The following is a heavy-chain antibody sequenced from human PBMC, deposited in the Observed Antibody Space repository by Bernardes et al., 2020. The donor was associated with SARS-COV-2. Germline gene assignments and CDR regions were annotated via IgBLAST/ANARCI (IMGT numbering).Heavy chain of an antibody. D-gene: IGHD3-3*01. CDR3: SRGLIPRITIFGVVIRDPARSYGMDV. CDR2: INHSGST. Sequence: WESLCLTCAVYGGSFSGYYWSWIRQPPGKGLEWIGEINHSGSTNYNPSLKSRVTISVDTSKNQFSLKLSSVTAADTAVYYCSRGLIPRITIFGVVIRDPARSYGMDVWGQGTTVTVSS. J-gene: IGHJ6*02. V-gene: IGHV4-34*01. CDR1: GGSFSGYY.